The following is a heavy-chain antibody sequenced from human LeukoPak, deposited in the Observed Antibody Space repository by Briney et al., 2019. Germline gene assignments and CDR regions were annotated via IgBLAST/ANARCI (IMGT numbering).Heavy chain of an antibody. V-gene: IGHV3-30*04. J-gene: IGHJ6*02. CDR3: ARDLDSHCSGGSCYSGYYYYGMDV. CDR2: ISYDGSNK. Sequence: GGSLRLSCAASGFTFSSYAMHWVRQAPGKGLEWVAVISYDGSNKYYADSVKGRFTISRDNSKNTLYLQMNSLRAEDTAVFYCARDLDSHCSGGSCYSGYYYYGMDVWGQGTTVTVSS. D-gene: IGHD2-15*01. CDR1: GFTFSSYA.